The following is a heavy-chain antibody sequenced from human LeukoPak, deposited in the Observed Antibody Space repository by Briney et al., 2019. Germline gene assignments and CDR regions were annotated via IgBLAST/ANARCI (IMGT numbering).Heavy chain of an antibody. CDR1: GFTFTNAW. J-gene: IGHJ4*02. Sequence: GGSLRLSCAASGFTFTNAWMSWVRQGPGKGLEWVGRIQSKSDCGTTDYAAPVKGRFTISRDDSKNTLYLQMNSLKTEDTAVYYCTTYSITMVRGVLGYWGQGTPVTVSS. CDR3: TTYSITMVRGVLGY. V-gene: IGHV3-15*01. D-gene: IGHD3-10*01. CDR2: IQSKSDCGTT.